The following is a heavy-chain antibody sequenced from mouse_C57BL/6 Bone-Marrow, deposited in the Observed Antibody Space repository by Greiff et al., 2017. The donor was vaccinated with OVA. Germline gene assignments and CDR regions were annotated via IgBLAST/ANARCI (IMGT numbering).Heavy chain of an antibody. D-gene: IGHD4-1*01. Sequence: LVESGPELLKPGASVKISCKASGYSFTDYNMNWVKQSNGKSLEWIGVINPNYGTTSYNQKFKGKATLTVDQSSSTAYMQLNSLTSEDSAVYYCARGGGWDVVRGFVDYWGQGTSVTVSS. J-gene: IGHJ4*01. CDR2: INPNYGTT. CDR1: GYSFTDYN. V-gene: IGHV1-39*01. CDR3: ARGGGWDVVRGFVDY.